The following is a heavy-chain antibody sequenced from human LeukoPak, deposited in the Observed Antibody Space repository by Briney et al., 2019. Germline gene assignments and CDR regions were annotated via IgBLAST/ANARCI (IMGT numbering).Heavy chain of an antibody. CDR1: GGTFSSYA. CDR3: ASLSGDPGEAAAGGYGY. V-gene: IGHV1-69*13. D-gene: IGHD6-13*01. Sequence: SVKVSCKASGGTFSSYAISWVRQAPGQGLEWMGGIIPIFVTANYAQKFQGRVTITADESTSTAYMELSSLRSEDTAVYYCASLSGDPGEAAAGGYGYWGQGTLVTVSS. J-gene: IGHJ4*02. CDR2: IIPIFVTA.